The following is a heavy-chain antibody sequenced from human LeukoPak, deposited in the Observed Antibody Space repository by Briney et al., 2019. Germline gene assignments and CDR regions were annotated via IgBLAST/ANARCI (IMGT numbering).Heavy chain of an antibody. Sequence: WASVKVSCKASGGTFSSYAISWVRQAPGQGLEWMGRIIPIFGTANYAQKFQGRVTITTDESTSTAYMELSSLRSEATAVYYCARNRMGSDYYYYYMDVWGKGTTVTASS. CDR1: GGTFSSYA. D-gene: IGHD3-10*01. CDR2: IIPIFGTA. CDR3: ARNRMGSDYYYYYMDV. V-gene: IGHV1-69*05. J-gene: IGHJ6*03.